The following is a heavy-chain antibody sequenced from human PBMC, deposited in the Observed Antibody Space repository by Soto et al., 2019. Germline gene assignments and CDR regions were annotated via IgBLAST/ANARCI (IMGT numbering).Heavy chain of an antibody. Sequence: GGSLRVSWAAAGGTCGGYARSWVLKAPGKGLEWVSAISGSGGSTYYADSVKGRFTISRDNSKNTLYLQMNSLRAEDTAVYYCAKDMEIAILVVRAAAAYWGQGTLVPVSS. CDR2: ISGSGGST. D-gene: IGHD2-2*01. CDR1: GGTCGGYA. CDR3: AKDMEIAILVVRAAAAY. J-gene: IGHJ1*01. V-gene: IGHV3-23*01.